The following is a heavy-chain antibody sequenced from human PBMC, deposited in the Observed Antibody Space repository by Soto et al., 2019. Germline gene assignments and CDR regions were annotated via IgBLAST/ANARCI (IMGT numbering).Heavy chain of an antibody. CDR1: GGTFSSYA. Sequence: QVQLVQSGAEVKKPGSSVKVSCKASGGTFSSYAISWGRQAPGQGLEWMGGIIPIFGAADYAQKFQGRVTITADESTSTDYMELSSLRSEDTAVYYWASHSGRSPEGQCYYGMDVWGQGPTVTVS. CDR2: IIPIFGAA. D-gene: IGHD1-26*01. V-gene: IGHV1-69*12. J-gene: IGHJ6*02. CDR3: ASHSGRSPEGQCYYGMDV.